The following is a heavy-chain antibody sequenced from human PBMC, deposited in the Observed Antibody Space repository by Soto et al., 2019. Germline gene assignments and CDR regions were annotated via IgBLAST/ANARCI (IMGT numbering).Heavy chain of an antibody. CDR3: ARHSSTTRGWFDP. V-gene: IGHV4-61*08. Sequence: SETLSLPCPVSGCSISSGGYYWSWIRQHPGKGLEWIGYIYYSGSTNYNPSLKSRVTISVDTSKNQFSLNLNSVTAADTAVYYCARHSSTTRGWFDPWGQGTLVTVSS. CDR2: IYYSGST. D-gene: IGHD2-2*01. CDR1: GCSISSGGYY. J-gene: IGHJ5*02.